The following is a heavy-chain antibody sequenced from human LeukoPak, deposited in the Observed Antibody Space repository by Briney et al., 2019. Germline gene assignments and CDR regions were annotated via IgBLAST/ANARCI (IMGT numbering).Heavy chain of an antibody. J-gene: IGHJ4*02. Sequence: SVKVSCKASGGTFGSYAISWVRQAPGQGLEWMGGIIPIFGTANYAQKFQGRVTITADESTSTAYMELSSLRSEDTAVYYCALTLDYDYVWGSYRRFDYWGQGTLVTVSS. V-gene: IGHV1-69*13. D-gene: IGHD3-16*02. CDR3: ALTLDYDYVWGSYRRFDY. CDR2: IIPIFGTA. CDR1: GGTFGSYA.